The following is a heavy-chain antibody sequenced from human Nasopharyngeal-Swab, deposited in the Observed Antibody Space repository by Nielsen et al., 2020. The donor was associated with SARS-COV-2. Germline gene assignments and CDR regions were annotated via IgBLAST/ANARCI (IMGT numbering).Heavy chain of an antibody. J-gene: IGHJ4*02. CDR2: ISSSSSYI. Sequence: GESLKISCAASGFTFSSYWMSWVRQAPGKGLEWVSSISSSSSYIYYADSVKGRFTISRDNAKNSLYLQMNSLRAEDTAVYYCARDVGLGSFDYWGQGTLVTVSS. CDR3: ARDVGLGSFDY. D-gene: IGHD2-15*01. V-gene: IGHV3-21*01. CDR1: GFTFSSYW.